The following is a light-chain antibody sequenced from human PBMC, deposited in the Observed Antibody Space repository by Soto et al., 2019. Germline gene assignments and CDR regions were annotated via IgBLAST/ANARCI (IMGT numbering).Light chain of an antibody. Sequence: EIVMTQSPSTLSVSPGERATLSCRASQSVSSYLAWYQQKPGQAPRLLIYDASNRATGIPARFSGSGSGTDFTLTISSLEPEDFAVYYCQQRSNWPPVLTFGGGTKVDI. CDR2: DAS. CDR1: QSVSSY. V-gene: IGKV3-11*01. CDR3: QQRSNWPPVLT. J-gene: IGKJ4*01.